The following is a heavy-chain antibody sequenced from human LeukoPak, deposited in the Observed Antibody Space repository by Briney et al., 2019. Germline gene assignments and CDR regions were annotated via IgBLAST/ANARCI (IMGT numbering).Heavy chain of an antibody. CDR1: GGCVSHTCDY. V-gene: IGHV4-39*01. CDR3: ARGGKRYFDWLFQAFDY. J-gene: IGHJ4*02. Sequence: SDTLSIMCTVYGGCVSHTCDYWGRICQTPAEFLECIGTIYYSGSTYYNPSLKSRVTISVDTSKDQFSLKLSSVTAADTAVYYCARGGKRYFDWLFQAFDYWGQGTLVTVSS. D-gene: IGHD3-9*01. CDR2: IYYSGST.